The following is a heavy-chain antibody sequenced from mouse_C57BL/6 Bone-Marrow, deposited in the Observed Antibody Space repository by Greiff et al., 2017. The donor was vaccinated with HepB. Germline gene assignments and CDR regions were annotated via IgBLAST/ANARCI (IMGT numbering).Heavy chain of an antibody. CDR1: GYTFTSYD. V-gene: IGHV1-85*01. Sequence: VKLQQSGPELVKPGASVKLSCKASGYTFTSYDINWVKQRPGQGLEWIGWIYPRDGSTKYNEKFKGKATLTVDTSSSTAYMELHSLTSVISAVSFCASEVYYYGSSPVLDVWGTGTTVTVSS. CDR3: ASEVYYYGSSPVLDV. J-gene: IGHJ1*03. CDR2: IYPRDGST. D-gene: IGHD1-1*01.